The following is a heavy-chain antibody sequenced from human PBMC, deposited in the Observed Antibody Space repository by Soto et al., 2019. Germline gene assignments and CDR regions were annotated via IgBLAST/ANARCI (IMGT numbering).Heavy chain of an antibody. D-gene: IGHD6-13*01. CDR1: AFTFNNFA. CDR2: ISSHGNDK. Sequence: QVQLVESGGGVVQPGRSLRLSCAASAFTFNNFAMHWVRQAPGKGLEWVAVISSHGNDKYYADSVKGRFTISRDNSKNTRYLQMNSLRAEDTAVYYCAKYRDIAAAGYNFAYWGQGTLVTVSS. J-gene: IGHJ4*02. CDR3: AKYRDIAAAGYNFAY. V-gene: IGHV3-30*18.